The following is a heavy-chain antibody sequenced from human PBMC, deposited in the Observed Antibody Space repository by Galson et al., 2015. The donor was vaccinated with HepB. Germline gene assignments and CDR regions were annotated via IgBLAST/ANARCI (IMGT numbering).Heavy chain of an antibody. CDR2: ISGSGGTT. CDR3: AKFFGLFARPPAVIPAATTADWYAMDV. J-gene: IGHJ6*02. Sequence: SLRLSCAASGFTFSSYAMSWVRQAAGKGLEWVSAISGSGGTTHDADSVKGRFTISRDNSKNTLHLQMNSLRAEDTAVYYCAKFFGLFARPPAVIPAATTADWYAMDVWGQGTTVTVSS. D-gene: IGHD2-2*01. CDR1: GFTFSSYA. V-gene: IGHV3-23*01.